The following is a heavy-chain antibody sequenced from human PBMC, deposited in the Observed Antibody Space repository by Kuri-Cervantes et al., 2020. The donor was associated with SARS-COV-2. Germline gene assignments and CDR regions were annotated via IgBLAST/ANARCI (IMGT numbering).Heavy chain of an antibody. CDR2: ISAYNGNK. D-gene: IGHD6-19*01. CDR1: GYNFITHG. CDR3: ARGPQEAGAGPSQGGFDY. V-gene: IGHV1-18*04. Sequence: GGSLRLSCKASGYNFITHGISWVRQAPGQGLEWMGWISAYNGNKNYAQKVQDRVTLTTDTSTSTAYMELRSLRSDDTAVYYCARGPQEAGAGPSQGGFDYWGQGTLVTVSS. J-gene: IGHJ4*02.